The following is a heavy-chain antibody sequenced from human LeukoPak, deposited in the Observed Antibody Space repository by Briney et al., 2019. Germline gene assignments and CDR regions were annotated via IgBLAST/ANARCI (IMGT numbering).Heavy chain of an antibody. D-gene: IGHD3-10*01. CDR1: GYTFTGYY. V-gene: IGHV1-2*02. Sequence: ASVKVSCKASGYTFTGYYMHWVRQAPGQGLEWMGWINPNSGGTNYAQKFQGRVTMTRDTSISTAYMELSRLRSDDTAVDYCARGHLNTLWGEAVDIWGQGTMVTVSS. CDR2: INPNSGGT. J-gene: IGHJ3*02. CDR3: ARGHLNTLWGEAVDI.